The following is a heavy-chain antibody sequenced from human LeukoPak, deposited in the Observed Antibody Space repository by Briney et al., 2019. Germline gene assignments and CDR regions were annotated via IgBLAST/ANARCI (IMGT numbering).Heavy chain of an antibody. J-gene: IGHJ1*01. Sequence: SETLSLTCTVSGGSISSNYWSWIRQPAGKGLEWIGRIYTSGITNYNPSLKSRVTISVDTSKNQFSLKLSSVTAADTAVYYCARVDIVVVPAANPPWYFQHWGQGTLVTVSS. CDR3: ARVDIVVVPAANPPWYFQH. D-gene: IGHD2-2*01. CDR2: IYTSGIT. V-gene: IGHV4-4*07. CDR1: GGSISSNY.